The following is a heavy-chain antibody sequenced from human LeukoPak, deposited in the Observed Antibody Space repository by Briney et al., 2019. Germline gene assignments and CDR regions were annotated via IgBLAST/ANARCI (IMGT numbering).Heavy chain of an antibody. Sequence: GGSLRLSCAVSGITLGNYGMSWVRQPPGKGLEWVAGISDSGGSANYADSVKGRFTISRDTPRNTLYLQMNGLRAEDTAVYFCAKRGVVIRVFLVGFHKEAYYFDSWGQGALVTVSS. D-gene: IGHD3-10*01. CDR3: AKRGVVIRVFLVGFHKEAYYFDS. CDR1: GITLGNYG. CDR2: ISDSGGSA. V-gene: IGHV3-23*01. J-gene: IGHJ4*02.